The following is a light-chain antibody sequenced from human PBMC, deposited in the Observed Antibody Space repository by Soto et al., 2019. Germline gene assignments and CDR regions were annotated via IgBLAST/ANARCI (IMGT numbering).Light chain of an antibody. CDR3: AAWDDSLTGPVL. Sequence: QSVLTQPPSASGTPGQTVTISCSGTDSNIGGNSVYWYHPIPGTAPRLLISRNNQRPSGVPDRFSASKSGTSASLAISGLRPEDEATYYCAAWDDSLTGPVLFGGGTKLTVL. V-gene: IGLV1-47*01. J-gene: IGLJ3*02. CDR2: RNN. CDR1: DSNIGGNS.